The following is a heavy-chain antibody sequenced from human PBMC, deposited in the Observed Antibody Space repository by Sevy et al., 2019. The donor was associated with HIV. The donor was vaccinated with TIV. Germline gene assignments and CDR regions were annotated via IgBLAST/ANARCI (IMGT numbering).Heavy chain of an antibody. CDR1: GGSISSYY. CDR2: FYYSGKN. CDR3: ASEGPSYYGRSGYYRFDY. J-gene: IGHJ4*02. D-gene: IGHD3-22*01. V-gene: IGHV4-59*01. Sequence: SETLSLTCSVSGGSISSYYWSWIRQPPGKGLEWIGSFYYSGKNIYSPSLKSRVTISVDTSKNQFSLKLRSVTAADTAVYYCASEGPSYYGRSGYYRFDYWGQGTLVTVSS.